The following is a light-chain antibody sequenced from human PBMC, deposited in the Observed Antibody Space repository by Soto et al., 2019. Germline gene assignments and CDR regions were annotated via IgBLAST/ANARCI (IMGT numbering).Light chain of an antibody. J-gene: IGKJ1*01. CDR1: QGIRHY. CDR2: EAS. V-gene: IGKV1-27*01. Sequence: DIQMTQSPSSLSASVGDRVTITCRASQGIRHYLAWYQQKPGKVPRLLIYEASNLQSGVPSRFRGGGSGTEFTLTISRLQPEDAATYYCQNFDSAPQTFGQGTKVEIK. CDR3: QNFDSAPQT.